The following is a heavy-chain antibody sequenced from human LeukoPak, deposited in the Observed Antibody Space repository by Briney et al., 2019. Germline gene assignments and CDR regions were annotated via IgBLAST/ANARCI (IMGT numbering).Heavy chain of an antibody. CDR3: ASRDDFWSGYSFDY. Sequence: PGGSLRLSCAASGFTFSSYGMHWVRQAPGKGLEWVAVISYDGSNKYYADSVKGRFTISRDNSKNTLYLQMNSLRAEDTAVYYCASRDDFWSGYSFDYWGQGTLVTVSS. CDR2: ISYDGSNK. V-gene: IGHV3-30*03. CDR1: GFTFSSYG. D-gene: IGHD3-3*01. J-gene: IGHJ4*02.